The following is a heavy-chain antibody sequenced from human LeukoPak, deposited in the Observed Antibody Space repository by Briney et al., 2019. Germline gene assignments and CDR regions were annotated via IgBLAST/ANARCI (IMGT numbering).Heavy chain of an antibody. D-gene: IGHD4-17*01. CDR3: AKDFMTTVTPFDC. V-gene: IGHV3-23*01. CDR1: GFTFSNYA. CDR2: STRTGT. Sequence: GGSLRLSRAASGFTFSNYAMSWVRQAPGKGLEWVSTSTRTGTYYADSVKGRFTISRDNSKNTLYLQMNSLRAEDTALYYCAKDFMTTVTPFDCWGPGTLVTVSS. J-gene: IGHJ4*02.